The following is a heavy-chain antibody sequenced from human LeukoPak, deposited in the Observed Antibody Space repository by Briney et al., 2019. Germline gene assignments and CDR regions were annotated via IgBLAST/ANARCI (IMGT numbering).Heavy chain of an antibody. CDR1: GVSFSGYN. V-gene: IGHV4-34*01. D-gene: IGHD6-13*01. CDR3: ARTRSSWYRGGFDY. J-gene: IGHJ4*02. Sequence: SETLSLTCAVYGVSFSGYNWSWIRQPPGKGLEWIGEINHSGSTNYNPSLKSRVTKLVDTSKNQFSLKLRSVTAADTAVYFCARTRSSWYRGGFDYWGQGTLVTVSS. CDR2: INHSGST.